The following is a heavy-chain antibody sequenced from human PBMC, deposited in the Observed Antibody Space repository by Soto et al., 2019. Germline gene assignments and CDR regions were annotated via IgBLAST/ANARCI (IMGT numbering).Heavy chain of an antibody. V-gene: IGHV5-51*01. D-gene: IGHD6-13*01. CDR1: GYSFTSYW. CDR2: IYPGDSDT. CDR3: APEEAAGGVRDYGRDV. J-gene: IGHJ6*01. Sequence: GESLKISCKGSGYSFTSYWIGWVRQMPGKGLEWMGIIYPGDSDTRYSPSFQGQVTISADKSISTAYLQWSSLKASDTAMYYCAPEEAAGGVRDYGRDVWGQGTTVALP.